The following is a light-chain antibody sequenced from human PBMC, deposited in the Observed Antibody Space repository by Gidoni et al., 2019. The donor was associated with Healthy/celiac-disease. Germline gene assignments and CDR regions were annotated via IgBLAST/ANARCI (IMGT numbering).Light chain of an antibody. V-gene: IGKV3-20*01. J-gene: IGKJ1*01. CDR2: GAS. Sequence: ELVFTQSPGTLSLSPGQRATLACRASQRVSRSYLAWYQQQPGQAPRHLIYGASSRATGIPDRFSGSGSGTDFTLTISRLEPEDFAVYYCQQYGSSPPETFGQGTKVEIK. CDR3: QQYGSSPPET. CDR1: QRVSRSY.